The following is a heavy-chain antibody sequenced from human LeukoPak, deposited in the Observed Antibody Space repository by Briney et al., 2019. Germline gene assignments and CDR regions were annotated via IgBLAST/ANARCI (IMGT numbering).Heavy chain of an antibody. Sequence: ASVKVSCEASGYTFTSYGISWVRQAPGQGLEWMRWISAYNGNTNYAQKLQGRVTMTTDTSTSTAYMELRSLRSDDTAVYYCARDVATVTTLNWFDPWGQGTLVTVSS. D-gene: IGHD4-17*01. CDR3: ARDVATVTTLNWFDP. J-gene: IGHJ5*02. V-gene: IGHV1-18*04. CDR1: GYTFTSYG. CDR2: ISAYNGNT.